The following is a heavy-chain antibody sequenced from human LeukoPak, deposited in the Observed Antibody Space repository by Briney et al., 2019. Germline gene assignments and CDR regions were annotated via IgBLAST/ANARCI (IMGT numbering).Heavy chain of an antibody. Sequence: ASVKVSCKASGYTFTSYGISWVRQAPGQRLGWMGWISAYNGNTNYAQKLQGRVTMTTDTSTSTAYMELRSLRSDDTAVYYCARDRLKQQLVPGVGYWGQGTLVTVSS. D-gene: IGHD6-13*01. CDR3: ARDRLKQQLVPGVGY. CDR1: GYTFTSYG. J-gene: IGHJ4*02. V-gene: IGHV1-18*01. CDR2: ISAYNGNT.